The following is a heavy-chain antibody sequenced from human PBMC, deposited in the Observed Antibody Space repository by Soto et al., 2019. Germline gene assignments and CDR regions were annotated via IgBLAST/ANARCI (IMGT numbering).Heavy chain of an antibody. J-gene: IGHJ4*02. CDR1: NYSFSSFG. D-gene: IGHD1-26*01. CDR3: ARDPFYSGSNLQVGYFDS. CDR2: INPSSDNT. V-gene: IGHV1-18*01. Sequence: QVQMVQSGAEVKKPGASVKVSCKASNYSFSSFGISWMRQAPGQGLEWMAWINPSSDNTNYAQGLQGRVTSTSDTSTSTAYMELRSLRSDDTAVYYCARDPFYSGSNLQVGYFDSWGQGTLVTVSS.